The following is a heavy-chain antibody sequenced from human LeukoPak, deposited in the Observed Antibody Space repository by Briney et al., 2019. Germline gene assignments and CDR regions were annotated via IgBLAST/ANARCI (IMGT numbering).Heavy chain of an antibody. J-gene: IGHJ4*02. CDR3: ARDGGYSYGDFDY. D-gene: IGHD5-18*01. CDR1: GFTFSSYW. CDR2: INSDGSST. V-gene: IGHV3-74*01. Sequence: GGSLRLSCAASGFTFSSYWMHWVRQAPGKGLVWVSRINSDGSSTSYAGSVKGRFTISRDNAKNSLYLQMNSLRAEDTAVYYCARDGGYSYGDFDYWGQGTLVTVSS.